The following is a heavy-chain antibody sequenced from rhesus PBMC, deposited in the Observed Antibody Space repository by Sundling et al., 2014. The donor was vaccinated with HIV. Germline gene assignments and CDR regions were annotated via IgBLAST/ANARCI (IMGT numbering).Heavy chain of an antibody. D-gene: IGHD6-31*01. CDR3: VRWGGVAAAGFDY. J-gene: IGHJ4*01. CDR1: GFTFSGYT. CDR2: ISSDGIT. V-gene: IGHV3-103*01. Sequence: EVQLVESGGGLAKPGGSLRLSCAASGFTFSGYTIHWVRQAPGKGLEWVSLISSDGITYYADAVKGRFTISRDNSKNTLSLQMNSLRLEDTAVYYCVRWGGVAAAGFDYWGQGVLVTVSS.